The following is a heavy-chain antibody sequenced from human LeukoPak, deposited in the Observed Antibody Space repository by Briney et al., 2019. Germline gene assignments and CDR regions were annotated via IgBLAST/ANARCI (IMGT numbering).Heavy chain of an antibody. J-gene: IGHJ6*03. D-gene: IGHD2-15*01. Sequence: ASVRVSCKASGYTFTGYYMYWVRQAPGQGLEWMGWINPNSGGTNYAQKFQGRVTMTTDTSTSTAYMQLRSLRADDTAVYYCTREGLPPYYYYYMDVWGKGTTVTVSS. CDR2: INPNSGGT. V-gene: IGHV1-2*02. CDR3: TREGLPPYYYYYMDV. CDR1: GYTFTGYY.